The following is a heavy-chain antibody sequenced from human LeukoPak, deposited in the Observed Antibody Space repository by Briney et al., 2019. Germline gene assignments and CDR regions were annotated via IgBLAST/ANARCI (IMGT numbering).Heavy chain of an antibody. D-gene: IGHD1-1*01. V-gene: IGHV1-69*05. CDR1: GGTFNYHA. J-gene: IGHJ6*03. CDR2: IIPIFGTA. CDR3: ATRELESGWHYHYYMDV. Sequence: SVKVSCKPSGGTFNYHAISWVRQAPGQGLEWMGGIIPIFGTADYAQKVQGRVTITTDESTSTAYMGLSSLRSEDTAVYYCATRELESGWHYHYYMDVWGKGTTVTVSS.